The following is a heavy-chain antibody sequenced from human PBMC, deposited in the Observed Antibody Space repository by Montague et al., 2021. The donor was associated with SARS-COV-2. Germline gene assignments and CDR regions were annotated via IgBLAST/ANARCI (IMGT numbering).Heavy chain of an antibody. D-gene: IGHD3-16*01. V-gene: IGHV3-33*01. CDR3: ARDLFWGTDSGTQQRRDY. J-gene: IGHJ4*02. Sequence: SLRLSCAASGFTFSSYGMRWVCQAPGKGLEWVAVIWYDGSNKYYADSVKGRFTISRDNSKNTLYLQMNSLRAEDTAVYYCARDLFWGTDSGTQQRRDYWGQGTLVTVSS. CDR1: GFTFSSYG. CDR2: IWYDGSNK.